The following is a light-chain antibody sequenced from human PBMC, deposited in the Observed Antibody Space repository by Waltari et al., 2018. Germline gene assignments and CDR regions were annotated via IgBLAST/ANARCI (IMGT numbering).Light chain of an antibody. CDR1: SSDVGGYNS. CDR2: DVR. V-gene: IGLV2-11*01. Sequence: QPALTQPRSASGSPGPSVTISCTGTSSDVGGYNSDPWYQQHPGKAPKLMIYDVRKRPSGVPDRFSGSKSGNTASLTISWLQAEDEADYYCCSYAGSYTWVFGGGTKLTVL. J-gene: IGLJ3*02. CDR3: CSYAGSYTWV.